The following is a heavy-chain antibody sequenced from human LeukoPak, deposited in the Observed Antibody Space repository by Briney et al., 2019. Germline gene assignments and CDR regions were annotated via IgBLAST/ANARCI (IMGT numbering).Heavy chain of an antibody. CDR2: IYYTGST. V-gene: IGHV4-59*01. J-gene: IGHJ5*02. Sequence: SETLSLTCTVSGASISSSFWTWTRQSPGKGLEWLAYIYYTGSTNLNPSLKSRLTISVDTSKNQFSLRLSSVTVADTAIYYCARRMTVSATNWFDPWGQGTLVTVSS. D-gene: IGHD5/OR15-5a*01. CDR1: GASISSSF. CDR3: ARRMTVSATNWFDP.